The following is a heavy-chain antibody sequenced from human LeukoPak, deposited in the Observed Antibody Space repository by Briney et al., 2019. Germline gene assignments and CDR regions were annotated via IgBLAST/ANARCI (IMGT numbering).Heavy chain of an antibody. CDR1: GYTFTGYY. Sequence: ASVKVSCKASGYTFTGYYMHWVRQAPGHGLEWMGWINPNSGGTNYAQKFQGRVTMTRDTSISTAYMELSRLRSDDTAVYYCARAGLIAAADNWFDPWGQGTLVTVSS. D-gene: IGHD6-13*01. CDR3: ARAGLIAAADNWFDP. J-gene: IGHJ5*02. V-gene: IGHV1-2*02. CDR2: INPNSGGT.